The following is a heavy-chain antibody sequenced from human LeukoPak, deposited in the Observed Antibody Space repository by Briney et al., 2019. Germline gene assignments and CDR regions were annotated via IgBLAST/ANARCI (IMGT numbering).Heavy chain of an antibody. D-gene: IGHD5-18*01. Sequence: GGSLRLSCVVSGFTGSSNSMNWVRQAPGKGLGWVSSITSRSSYIYYADSVKGRFSISRDNAKNSLYLQMNTLRAEDTAVYYCTRDGDTGMVGGYYYYMDVWGKGTTVTVSS. CDR1: GFTGSSNS. J-gene: IGHJ6*03. CDR3: TRDGDTGMVGGYYYYMDV. CDR2: ITSRSSYI. V-gene: IGHV3-21*01.